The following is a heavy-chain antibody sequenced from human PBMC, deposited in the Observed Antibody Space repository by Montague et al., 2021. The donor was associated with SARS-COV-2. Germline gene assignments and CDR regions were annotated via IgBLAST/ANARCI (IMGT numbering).Heavy chain of an antibody. CDR1: GYSITHAYY. Sequence: SETLSLTCTVSGYSITHAYYWGWIRQPPGKGLEWIGNIWHGGSTYYNPSLKSRVTISVDTSNNQFSLKLTSVTAADTAFYYCARTSQYCTPTNCYLPNAMDVWGQGTTVTVSS. CDR3: ARTSQYCTPTNCYLPNAMDV. D-gene: IGHD2-8*01. V-gene: IGHV4-38-2*02. CDR2: IWHGGST. J-gene: IGHJ6*02.